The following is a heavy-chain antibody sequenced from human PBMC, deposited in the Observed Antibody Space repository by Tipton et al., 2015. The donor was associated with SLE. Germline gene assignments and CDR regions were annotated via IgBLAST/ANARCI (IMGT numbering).Heavy chain of an antibody. CDR1: GGSFSGYY. J-gene: IGHJ4*02. D-gene: IGHD2-15*01. CDR3: ARGFDVVVVAFDY. V-gene: IGHV4-34*01. CDR2: INHSGST. Sequence: TLSLTCAVYGGSFSGYYWSWIRQPPGKGLEWIGEINHSGSTNYNPSLKSRVTISVDTSKNQFSLKLSSVTAADTAVYYCARGFDVVVVAFDYWGQGTLVTVSS.